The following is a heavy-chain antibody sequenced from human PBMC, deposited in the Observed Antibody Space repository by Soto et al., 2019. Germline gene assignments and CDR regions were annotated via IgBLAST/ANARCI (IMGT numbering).Heavy chain of an antibody. Sequence: GESLKISCQGSGDTFTSYWIGWVRQMPGKGLEWMGIIYPGDSDTRYSPSFQGQVTISADKSISTAYLQWSSLKASDTAMYYCARHPRGRDCSSTSCYALGYYYYGMDVWGQGTTVTVSS. CDR2: IYPGDSDT. CDR1: GDTFTSYW. CDR3: ARHPRGRDCSSTSCYALGYYYYGMDV. V-gene: IGHV5-51*01. J-gene: IGHJ6*02. D-gene: IGHD2-2*01.